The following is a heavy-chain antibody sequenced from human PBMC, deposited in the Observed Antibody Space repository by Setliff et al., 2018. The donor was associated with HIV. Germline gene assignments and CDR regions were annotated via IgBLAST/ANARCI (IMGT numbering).Heavy chain of an antibody. CDR1: GYTFDSYG. Sequence: ASVKVSCKASGYTFDSYGISWVRQAPGQGLEWMGWITDYNGNTNYAQKFQGRVSMTRDTSISTVYMELSSLRSDDTAVYYCARAAGYSSSWHRYAFEIWGQGTMVTVSS. CDR3: ARAAGYSSSWHRYAFEI. D-gene: IGHD6-13*01. CDR2: ITDYNGNT. J-gene: IGHJ3*02. V-gene: IGHV1-18*01.